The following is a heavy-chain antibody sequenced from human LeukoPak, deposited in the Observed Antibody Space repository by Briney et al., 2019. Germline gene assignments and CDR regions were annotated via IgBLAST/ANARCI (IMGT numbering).Heavy chain of an antibody. D-gene: IGHD1-1*01. V-gene: IGHV1-2*02. CDR3: ATGTLYQPLLDY. J-gene: IGHJ4*02. CDR1: GYTFTGYY. Sequence: GASVKVSCKASGYTFTGYYMHWVRQAPGQGLEWMGWINPNSGGTNYAQKFQGRVTMTEDTSTDTAYMELSSLRSEDTAVYYCATGTLYQPLLDYWGQGTLVTVSS. CDR2: INPNSGGT.